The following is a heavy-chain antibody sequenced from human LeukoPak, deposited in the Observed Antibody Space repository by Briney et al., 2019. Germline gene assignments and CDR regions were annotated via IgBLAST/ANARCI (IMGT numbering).Heavy chain of an antibody. CDR1: GGSISSSSYY. J-gene: IGHJ6*03. Sequence: SETLSLTCTVSGGSISSSSYYWGWLRQPPGKGLEWIGGIYYSGSTYYKPSLKSRVTISVDTSKNQFSLKLSSVTAADTAVYYCARQGAYSSSWYYYYYYMDVWGKGTTVTIPS. V-gene: IGHV4-39*01. CDR3: ARQGAYSSSWYYYYYYMDV. CDR2: IYYSGST. D-gene: IGHD6-13*01.